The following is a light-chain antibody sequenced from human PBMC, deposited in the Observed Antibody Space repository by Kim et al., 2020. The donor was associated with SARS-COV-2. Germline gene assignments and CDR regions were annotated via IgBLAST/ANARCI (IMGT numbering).Light chain of an antibody. CDR1: TLPQKQ. CDR3: QSADGSGTYV. CDR2: KDN. J-gene: IGLJ1*01. V-gene: IGLV3-25*03. Sequence: VSPGQTARITCSGDTLPQKQTYWYQQKSGQAPLLVIYKDNERPSGIPGRFSGSSSGTTVTLTISGVQAEDDADYYCQSADGSGTYVFGTGTKVTVL.